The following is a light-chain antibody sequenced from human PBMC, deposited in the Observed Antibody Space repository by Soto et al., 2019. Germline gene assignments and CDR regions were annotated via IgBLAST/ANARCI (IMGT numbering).Light chain of an antibody. CDR2: WAS. CDR1: QSVFSNSKNKNY. Sequence: DIVMTQSPDSLAVSLGERATINCKSSQSVFSNSKNKNYFAWYQQKPGQPPKLLIDWASTRESGVPDRFSGSGSGTDFTLTISSLQAEDVAVYYCQQYFNTPHTFGQGTKLAIK. CDR3: QQYFNTPHT. V-gene: IGKV4-1*01. J-gene: IGKJ2*01.